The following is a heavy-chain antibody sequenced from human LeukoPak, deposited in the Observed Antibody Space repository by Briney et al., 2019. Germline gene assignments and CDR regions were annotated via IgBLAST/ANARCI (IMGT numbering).Heavy chain of an antibody. D-gene: IGHD2-15*01. J-gene: IGHJ3*02. CDR2: ISSSSSTI. V-gene: IGHV3-48*01. CDR1: GFTFSSYS. CDR3: ARGYSRAAFDI. Sequence: LPGGSLRLSCAASGFTFSSYSMNWVRQAPGKGLEWVSFISSSSSTIYYADSVKGRFTISRDNAKNSLLLQMNSLRAEDTALYYCARGYSRAAFDIWGQGTMVTVSS.